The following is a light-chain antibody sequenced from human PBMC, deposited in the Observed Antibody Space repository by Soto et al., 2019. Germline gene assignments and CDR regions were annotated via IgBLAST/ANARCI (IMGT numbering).Light chain of an antibody. CDR1: QSITSN. V-gene: IGKV3-15*01. Sequence: EIVMTQSPATLSVSPGERATLSCRASQSITSNLAWYQQKPGQAPRLLIHGASTRATGIPARFSGSGSGTESTLISSRLQSEDFAIYYCQQYNNWPYTFGQGTKLEIK. J-gene: IGKJ2*01. CDR2: GAS. CDR3: QQYNNWPYT.